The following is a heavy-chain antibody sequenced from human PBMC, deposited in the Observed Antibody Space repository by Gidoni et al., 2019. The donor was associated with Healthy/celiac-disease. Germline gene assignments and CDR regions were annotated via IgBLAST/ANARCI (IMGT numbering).Heavy chain of an antibody. CDR1: GYTFTRHY. J-gene: IGHJ5*02. V-gene: IGHV1-2*02. CDR2: THPSSDGT. CDR3: ARDLYCGGDCYSLWFDP. Sequence: QVLLVQSGAEVKKPGAAVKVSCYASGYTFTRHYMHWVRQAPGQGLGRMDWTHPSSDGTNYAQKFQSRVTMTRDTSISTAYMELSRLRSDDTAVYYCARDLYCGGDCYSLWFDPWGQGTLVTVSS. D-gene: IGHD2-21*02.